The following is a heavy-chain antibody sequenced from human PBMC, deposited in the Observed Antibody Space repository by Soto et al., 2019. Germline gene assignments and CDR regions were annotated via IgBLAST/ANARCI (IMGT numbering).Heavy chain of an antibody. CDR3: ASSHYESSGYSGFDP. CDR2: INPSGGST. Sequence: AAVKVSCKASGYTFTGYYMHWVRQAPGQGLEWMGIINPSGGSTSYAQKFQGRVTMTRDTRTVYMELNSLRSEDAAVYYCASSHYESSGYSGFDPWGQGTLVTVSS. V-gene: IGHV1-46*01. J-gene: IGHJ5*02. CDR1: GYTFTGYY. D-gene: IGHD3-22*01.